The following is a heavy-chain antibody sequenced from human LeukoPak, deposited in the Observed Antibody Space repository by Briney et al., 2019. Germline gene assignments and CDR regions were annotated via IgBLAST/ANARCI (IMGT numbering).Heavy chain of an antibody. CDR2: IKQDGSEK. CDR1: GFTFSSYW. J-gene: IGHJ4*02. CDR3: ARDSSAMTTVTSTTNYFDY. D-gene: IGHD4-17*01. Sequence: GGSLRLSCAASGFTFSSYWMSWVRQAPGKGPEWVANIKQDGSEKYYVDSVKGRFTISRDNAENSLYLQMNSLRAEDTAVYYCARDSSAMTTVTSTTNYFDYWGQGTLVTVSS. V-gene: IGHV3-7*01.